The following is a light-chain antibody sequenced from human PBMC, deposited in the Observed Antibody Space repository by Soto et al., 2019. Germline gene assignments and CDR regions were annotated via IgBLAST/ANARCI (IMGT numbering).Light chain of an antibody. CDR3: AAWDDSLSGQDV. V-gene: IGLV1-47*01. Sequence: SALTQPPSASGTPGQRVTISCSGSSSNIGSNYVYWYQQLPGTAPKLLIYRNNQRPSGVPDRFSGSKSGTSASLAISGLRSEDEADYYCAAWDDSLSGQDVFGTGTKVTVL. CDR2: RNN. J-gene: IGLJ1*01. CDR1: SSNIGSNY.